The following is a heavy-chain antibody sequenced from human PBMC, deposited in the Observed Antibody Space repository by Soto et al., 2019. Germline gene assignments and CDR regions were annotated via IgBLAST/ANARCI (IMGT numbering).Heavy chain of an antibody. Sequence: SETLSLTCTVSGGFVSSGSYYWSWIRQPPGKGLEWIGSIYYSGSTYYNPSLKSRVTISVDTSKNQFSLKLSSVTAADTAVYYCARHVSGGYYYGMDVWGQGTTVTVSS. V-gene: IGHV4-39*01. J-gene: IGHJ6*02. D-gene: IGHD2-15*01. CDR1: GGFVSSGSYY. CDR2: IYYSGST. CDR3: ARHVSGGYYYGMDV.